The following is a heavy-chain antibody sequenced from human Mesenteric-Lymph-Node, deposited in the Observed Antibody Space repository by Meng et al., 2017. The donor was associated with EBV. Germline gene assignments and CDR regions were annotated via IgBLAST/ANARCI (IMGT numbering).Heavy chain of an antibody. J-gene: IGHJ4*02. D-gene: IGHD3-10*01. V-gene: IGHV4-39*01. CDR1: SDSTSSTSSH. CDR2: IYYSGTT. CDR3: ARQYGSSFDY. Sequence: VPGPGWVGPPGTLSLIGTVSSDSTSSTSSHWGWIRQPPGKGLEWIGSIYYSGTTYFNPSLESRVSISVDTSKKQFSLRLTSVTAADTAVYYCARQYGSSFDYWGQGTLVTVSS.